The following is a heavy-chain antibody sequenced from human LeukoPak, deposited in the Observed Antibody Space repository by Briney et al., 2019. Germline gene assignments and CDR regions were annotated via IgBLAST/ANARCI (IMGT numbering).Heavy chain of an antibody. Sequence: GGSLRLSCAASGFTFSSYGMHWVRQAPGKGLEWVAVISYDGSNKYYADSVKGRFTISRDNSKNTLYLQMNSLRAEDTAVYYCAKIVAGTTSNYFDYWGQGTLVTVSS. D-gene: IGHD1-7*01. CDR1: GFTFSSYG. J-gene: IGHJ4*02. CDR2: ISYDGSNK. CDR3: AKIVAGTTSNYFDY. V-gene: IGHV3-30*18.